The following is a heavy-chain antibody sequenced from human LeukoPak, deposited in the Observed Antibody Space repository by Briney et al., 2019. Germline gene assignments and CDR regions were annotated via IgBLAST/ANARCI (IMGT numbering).Heavy chain of an antibody. CDR1: GFTFSSYA. CDR2: ISGSGGST. Sequence: GGSLRLSCATSGFTFSSYAMSWVRQAPGKGLEWVSAISGSGGSTYYADSVKGRFTISRDNSKNTLYLQMNSLKAEDAAVYYCARGGGSLYYFDYWGQGTLVTISS. V-gene: IGHV3-23*01. J-gene: IGHJ4*02. D-gene: IGHD1-26*01. CDR3: ARGGGSLYYFDY.